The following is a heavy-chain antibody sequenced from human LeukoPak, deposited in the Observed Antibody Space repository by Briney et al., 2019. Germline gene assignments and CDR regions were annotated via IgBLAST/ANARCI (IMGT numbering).Heavy chain of an antibody. Sequence: PGGSLRLSCAASGFTFSSFGMHWVRQAPGKGLEWVAVISYDGSDKYYADSVKGRFTISRDKSKNTLNLQMNSLRSEDTAVYYCARDLVAAPAKYYQYYGMDVWGQGTTVTVSS. CDR3: ARDLVAAPAKYYQYYGMDV. V-gene: IGHV3-30*03. J-gene: IGHJ6*02. CDR1: GFTFSSFG. D-gene: IGHD2-15*01. CDR2: ISYDGSDK.